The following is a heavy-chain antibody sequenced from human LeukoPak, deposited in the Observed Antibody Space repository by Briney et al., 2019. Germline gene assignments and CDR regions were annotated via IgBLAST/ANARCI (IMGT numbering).Heavy chain of an antibody. CDR1: GGSLSGSSYH. Sequence: PSETLSLTCTVSGGSLSGSSYHWGWIRQPPGKGLEWIGSINYSWHTYYNPSLESRVTISVDSSKNQFSLKVTSVTAADTALYYCAPTYSYTRGGYDYWGPGTLVTVSS. J-gene: IGHJ4*02. D-gene: IGHD5-18*01. CDR3: APTYSYTRGGYDY. CDR2: INYSWHT. V-gene: IGHV4-39*01.